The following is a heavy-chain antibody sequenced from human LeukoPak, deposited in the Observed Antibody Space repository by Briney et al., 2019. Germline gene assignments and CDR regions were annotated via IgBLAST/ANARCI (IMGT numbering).Heavy chain of an antibody. CDR2: ISAYNGNT. CDR1: GYTFTSYG. D-gene: IGHD1-26*01. J-gene: IGHJ4*02. Sequence: ASVKVSCMASGYTFTSYGISWVRQAPGQGLEWMGWISAYNGNTNYAQKLQGRVTMTRDTSTSTVYMELSSLRSEDTAVYYCARVQESGSYLDFDYWGQGTLVTVSS. CDR3: ARVQESGSYLDFDY. V-gene: IGHV1-18*01.